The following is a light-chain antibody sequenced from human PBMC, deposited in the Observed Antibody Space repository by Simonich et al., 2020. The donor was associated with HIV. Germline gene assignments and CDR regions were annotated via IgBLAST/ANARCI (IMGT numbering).Light chain of an antibody. CDR1: RSVSSSY. Sequence: EIVLTQSPGTLSLSPGERATLPCRAHRSVSSSYLAWYQQKPGLAPRLLIYDASSRATGIPARFSGSGSGTDFTFTISSLQPEDIATYYCQQYDNLPRYTFGQGTKLEIK. CDR3: QQYDNLPRYT. J-gene: IGKJ2*01. V-gene: IGKV3D-20*01. CDR2: DAS.